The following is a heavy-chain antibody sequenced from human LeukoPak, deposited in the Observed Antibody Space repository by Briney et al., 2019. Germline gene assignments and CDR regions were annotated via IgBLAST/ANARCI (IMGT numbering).Heavy chain of an antibody. V-gene: IGHV1-69*05. CDR3: ARVAKLDYPDV. CDR1: GGTFSSYA. D-gene: IGHD5-12*01. Sequence: ASVKVSCKASGGTFSSYAISWVRQAPGQGLEWMGGIIPIFGTANYAQKFQGRVTITTDESTSTAYMELSRLRSDDTAVYYCARVAKLDYPDVWGKGTTVTVSS. J-gene: IGHJ6*03. CDR2: IIPIFGTA.